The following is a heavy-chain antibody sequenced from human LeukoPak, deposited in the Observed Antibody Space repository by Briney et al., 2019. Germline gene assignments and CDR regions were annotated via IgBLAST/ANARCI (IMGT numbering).Heavy chain of an antibody. J-gene: IGHJ4*02. CDR2: FDPEDGET. V-gene: IGHV1-24*01. Sequence: GASVKVSCKVSGYTLTELSMHWVRQAPGKGLEWMGGFDPEDGETIYAQKFQGRVTMTEDTSTDTAYMELSSLRSEDTAVYYCAREAYYYDSSGPRPAYFDYWGQGTLVTVSS. CDR1: GYTLTELS. D-gene: IGHD3-22*01. CDR3: AREAYYYDSSGPRPAYFDY.